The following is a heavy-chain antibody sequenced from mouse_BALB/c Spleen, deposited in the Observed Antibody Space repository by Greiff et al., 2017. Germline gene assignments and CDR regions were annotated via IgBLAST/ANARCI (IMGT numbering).Heavy chain of an antibody. V-gene: IGHV1-87*01. J-gene: IGHJ2*01. Sequence: VQLVESGAELARPGASVKLSCKASGYTFTSYWMQWVKQRPGQGLEWIGAIYPGDGDTMYTQKFKGKATLTADKSSSTAYMQLSSLASEDSAVYYCTRRIDGYYYFDYWGQGTTLTVSS. D-gene: IGHD2-3*01. CDR3: TRRIDGYYYFDY. CDR1: GYTFTSYW. CDR2: IYPGDGDT.